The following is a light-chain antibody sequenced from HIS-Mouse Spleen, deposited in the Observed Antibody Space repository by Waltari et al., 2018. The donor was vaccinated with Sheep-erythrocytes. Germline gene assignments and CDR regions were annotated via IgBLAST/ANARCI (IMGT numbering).Light chain of an antibody. V-gene: IGLV2-23*01. CDR1: SSDFGSYNL. CDR3: AAWDDSLNGPV. J-gene: IGLJ3*02. CDR2: EGS. Sequence: QSALTQPASVSGSPGQSITISCTGTSSDFGSYNLVSWYQQHPGKAPKLMIYEGSKRPSGVSNRFSGSKSGNTASLTISGLQAEDEADYYCAAWDDSLNGPVFGGGTKLTVL.